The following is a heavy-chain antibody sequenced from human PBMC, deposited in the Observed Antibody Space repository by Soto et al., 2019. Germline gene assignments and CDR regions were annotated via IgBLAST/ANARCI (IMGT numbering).Heavy chain of an antibody. Sequence: QVQLVESGGGVVQPGRSLRLSCAASGFTFSSYAMHWVRQAPGKGLEWVAVISYDGSNKYYADSVKGRFTISRDNSKNTLYLQMNSLRAEDTAVYYCARVVRDIVVVPAAPTYYYHYGMDVWGQGTTVTVSS. CDR1: GFTFSSYA. CDR3: ARVVRDIVVVPAAPTYYYHYGMDV. J-gene: IGHJ6*02. V-gene: IGHV3-30-3*01. D-gene: IGHD2-2*01. CDR2: ISYDGSNK.